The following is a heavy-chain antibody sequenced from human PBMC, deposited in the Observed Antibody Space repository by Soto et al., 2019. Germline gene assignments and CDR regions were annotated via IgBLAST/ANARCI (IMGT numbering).Heavy chain of an antibody. Sequence: ASVTVSCKASGGTFSNSAMHWVRQAPGQRLEWMGWINAGNGNTKYSQKFQGRVTITRDTSASTAYMELSSLRSEDTAVYYCARGIYYDSSGYSAWGQGTLVTVSS. V-gene: IGHV1-3*01. CDR3: ARGIYYDSSGYSA. CDR2: INAGNGNT. D-gene: IGHD3-22*01. J-gene: IGHJ5*02. CDR1: GGTFSNSA.